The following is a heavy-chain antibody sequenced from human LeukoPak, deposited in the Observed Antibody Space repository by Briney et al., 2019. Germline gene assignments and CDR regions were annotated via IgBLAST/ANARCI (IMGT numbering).Heavy chain of an antibody. D-gene: IGHD6-6*01. Sequence: SGPTLVKPTQTLTLTCTFSGFSLSTSGVGVGWIRQPPGKALEWLALIYWDDDKRYSPSMKSRLTITKDTSKNQVVLTMTNMEPVDTATYYCAHEYSSSPEAHRTVAFDIWGQGTMVTVSS. CDR1: GFSLSTSGVG. CDR2: IYWDDDK. CDR3: AHEYSSSPEAHRTVAFDI. V-gene: IGHV2-5*02. J-gene: IGHJ3*02.